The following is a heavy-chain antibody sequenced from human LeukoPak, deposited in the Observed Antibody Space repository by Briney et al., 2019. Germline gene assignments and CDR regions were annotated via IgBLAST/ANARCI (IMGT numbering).Heavy chain of an antibody. CDR1: GFTFSSYA. Sequence: GGSLRLSCAASGFTFSSYAMSWVRQAPGKGLEWVSAISGSGGSTYYADSVKGRFTISRDNSKNTLYLQMNSLRAEDTAVYYCAEDPSGSWYRYFDYWGQGTLVTASS. D-gene: IGHD6-13*01. J-gene: IGHJ4*02. CDR3: AEDPSGSWYRYFDY. V-gene: IGHV3-23*01. CDR2: ISGSGGST.